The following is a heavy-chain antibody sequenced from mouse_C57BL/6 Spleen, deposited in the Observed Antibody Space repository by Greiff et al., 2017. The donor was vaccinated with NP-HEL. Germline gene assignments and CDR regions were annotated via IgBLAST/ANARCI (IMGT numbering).Heavy chain of an antibody. Sequence: QVQLQQSGAELVKPGASVKISCKASGYAFSSYWMNWVKQRPGKGLEWIGQIYPGDGDTNYNGKFKGKATLTADKSSSTAYMQLSSLTSEDSAVYFCARGGVDYDFDYWGQGTTLTVSS. D-gene: IGHD2-4*01. CDR1: GYAFSSYW. J-gene: IGHJ2*01. V-gene: IGHV1-80*01. CDR2: IYPGDGDT. CDR3: ARGGVDYDFDY.